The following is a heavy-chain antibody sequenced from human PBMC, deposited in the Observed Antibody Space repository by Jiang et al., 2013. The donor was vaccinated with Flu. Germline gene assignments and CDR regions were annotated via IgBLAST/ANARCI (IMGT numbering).Heavy chain of an antibody. CDR1: LHLYQLW. V-gene: IGHV1-18*01. D-gene: IGHD2-21*01. J-gene: IGHJ4*02. CDR3: ARGNCGGDCYREEPFDY. CDR2: ISAYNGNT. Sequence: EVKKPGGLSEGLLQGFWLHLYQLWYQLGATGPGQGLEWMGWISAYNGNTNYAQKLQGRVTMTTDTSTSTAYMELRSLRSDDTAVYYCARGNCGGDCYREEPFDYWGQGTLVTVSS.